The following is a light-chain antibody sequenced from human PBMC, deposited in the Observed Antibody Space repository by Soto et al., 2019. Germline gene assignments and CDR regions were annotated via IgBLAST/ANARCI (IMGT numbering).Light chain of an antibody. V-gene: IGLV2-14*01. J-gene: IGLJ2*01. Sequence: QSVLTQPASVSGSPGQSITISCTGSSSDVGFYNYVSWFQQHPGKVPQLMIYEVNSRPSGISDRFSGSKSANTASLTISGLQAEDEADYYCSSYTSINTYIFGGGTKVTVL. CDR2: EVN. CDR3: SSYTSINTYI. CDR1: SSDVGFYNY.